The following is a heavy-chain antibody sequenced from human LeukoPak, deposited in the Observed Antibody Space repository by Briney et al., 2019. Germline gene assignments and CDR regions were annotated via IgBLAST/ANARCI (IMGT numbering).Heavy chain of an antibody. V-gene: IGHV4-30-2*01. J-gene: IGHJ4*02. D-gene: IGHD1-26*01. CDR1: GGSISSGGYY. Sequence: SETLSLTCTVSGGSISSGGYYWSWIRQPPGKGLEWIGYIYHSGSTYYNPSLKSRVTISVDRSKNQFSLKLSPVTAADTAVYYCASYSGSYLDYWGQGTLVTVSS. CDR2: IYHSGST. CDR3: ASYSGSYLDY.